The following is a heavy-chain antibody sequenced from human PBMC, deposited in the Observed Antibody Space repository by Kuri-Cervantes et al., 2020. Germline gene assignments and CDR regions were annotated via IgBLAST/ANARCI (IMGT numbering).Heavy chain of an antibody. D-gene: IGHD3-3*01. CDR1: GGSISSYY. V-gene: IGHV4-59*01. CDR3: ARVRSVNKCWSGRYFFDS. CDR2: SYYSGST. J-gene: IGHJ4*02. Sequence: GSLTLSCTVPGGSISSYYWSWIRLPQGKGLEWIGYSYYSGSTNYNPTLKSRVAISVYTSTNQFSLKLNSVTAADTAVYFCARVRSVNKCWSGRYFFDSWGQGTLVTVSS.